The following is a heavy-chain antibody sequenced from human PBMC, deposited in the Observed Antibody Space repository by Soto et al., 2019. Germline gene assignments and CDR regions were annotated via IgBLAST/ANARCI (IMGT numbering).Heavy chain of an antibody. CDR1: GFSVSATKY. CDR2: IYSGGTY. V-gene: IGHV3-53*04. Sequence: EVQLVESGGGLVQPGGSLRLSCVASGFSVSATKYMNWLRQAPDKGLEWVSVIYSGGTYYYADSVKGRFTISRHDSKNTLYLQMDSLRPEDTAVYFCARANDLNAFDMWGQGTMATVSS. J-gene: IGHJ3*02. CDR3: ARANDLNAFDM.